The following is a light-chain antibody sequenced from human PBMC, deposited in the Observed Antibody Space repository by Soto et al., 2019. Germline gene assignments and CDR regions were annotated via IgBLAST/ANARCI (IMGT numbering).Light chain of an antibody. V-gene: IGKV3D-20*01. CDR1: QGISSW. J-gene: IGKJ5*01. Sequence: TQSPSSVSASVGDRVTITCRASQGISSWLAWYQQKPGLAPRLLLHATSSRATGIPDRFSGGGSGTDFTLTINKLEPEDFAVYYCQQYGTSPRSITFGQGTRLEIK. CDR3: QQYGTSPRSIT. CDR2: ATS.